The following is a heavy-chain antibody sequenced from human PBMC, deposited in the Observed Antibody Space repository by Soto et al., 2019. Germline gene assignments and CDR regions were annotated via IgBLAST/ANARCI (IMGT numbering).Heavy chain of an antibody. CDR3: AKELSICPPGSCGQSFDY. CDR1: GFTFSSYA. V-gene: IGHV3-23*01. CDR2: ISGSGGST. Sequence: GGSLKLSCAASGFTFSSYAMSWVRQAPGKGLEWVSAISGSGGSTYYADSVKGRFTISRDNSKNTLYLQMNSLRAEDTAVYYCAKELSICPPGSCGQSFDYWGQGTLVTVSS. J-gene: IGHJ4*02. D-gene: IGHD2-15*01.